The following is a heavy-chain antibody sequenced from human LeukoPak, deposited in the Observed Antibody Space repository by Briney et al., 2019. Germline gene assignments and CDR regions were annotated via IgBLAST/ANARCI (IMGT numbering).Heavy chain of an antibody. V-gene: IGHV3-23*01. CDR1: GFTISSSA. CDR2: ISSSGGTT. Sequence: PGGSLTLSCAASGFTISSSAMSWVRQAPGKGLEWVSAISSSGGTTYYTDSVKGRFTISRDNSKNPLYLQMNTLRAEDTALYYCAKGRQGFDPWGQGTLVTVSS. J-gene: IGHJ5*02. CDR3: AKGRQGFDP.